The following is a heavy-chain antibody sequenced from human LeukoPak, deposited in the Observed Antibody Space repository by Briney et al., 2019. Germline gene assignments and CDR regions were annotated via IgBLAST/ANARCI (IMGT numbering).Heavy chain of an antibody. V-gene: IGHV1-69*04. CDR3: ARDQQQLVLFDI. CDR1: GGTFNSYA. J-gene: IGHJ3*02. CDR2: IIPILGIA. D-gene: IGHD6-13*01. Sequence: SVTVSCKASGGTFNSYAISWVRQAPGQGLEWMGRIIPILGIANYAQKFQGRVTITADKSTSTAYMELSSLRSEDTAVYYCARDQQQLVLFDIWGQGTMVTVSS.